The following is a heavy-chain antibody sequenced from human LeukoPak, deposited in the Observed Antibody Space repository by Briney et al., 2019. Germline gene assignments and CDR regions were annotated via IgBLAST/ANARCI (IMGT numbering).Heavy chain of an antibody. Sequence: GGSLRLSCAASGFTFSSYSMNWVRQAPGKGLERVSSISSSSSYIYYADSVKGRFTISRDNAKNSLYLQMNSLRAEDTAVYYCARDPGCSSTGCRTYYYYYYMDVWGKGTTVTVSS. CDR2: ISSSSSYI. V-gene: IGHV3-21*01. CDR3: ARDPGCSSTGCRTYYYYYYMDV. D-gene: IGHD2-2*01. CDR1: GFTFSSYS. J-gene: IGHJ6*03.